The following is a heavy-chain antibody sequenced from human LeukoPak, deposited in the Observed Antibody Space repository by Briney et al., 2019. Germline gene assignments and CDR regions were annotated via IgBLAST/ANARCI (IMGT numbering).Heavy chain of an antibody. CDR3: VTDLDDVVRRPDAFDI. CDR2: ISSNGGST. J-gene: IGHJ3*02. CDR1: GFTFSTYD. Sequence: GGSLRLSCSASGFTFSTYDMSWVRQAPGKGLEYVSGISSNGGSTYYADSVKGRFTISRDNSKNTLYLQMSSLRAEDTAVYYCVTDLDDVVRRPDAFDIWGQGTMVTVFS. D-gene: IGHD3-10*01. V-gene: IGHV3-64D*06.